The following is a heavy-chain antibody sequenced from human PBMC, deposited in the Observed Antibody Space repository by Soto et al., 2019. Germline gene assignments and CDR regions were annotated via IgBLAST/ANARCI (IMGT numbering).Heavy chain of an antibody. V-gene: IGHV3-66*01. J-gene: IGHJ6*03. Sequence: EVQLVESGGGLVQPGGSLRLFCGASGFTVSRNYMSWVRQAPGKGLEWVSVIYSGGSTYDADSVKVRVTISRDNFKNTLYFQMNCLRAEDTAVYYCARADKEFWSGYGSSFYYYYMDVCGKGTTVTVSS. D-gene: IGHD3-3*01. CDR2: IYSGGST. CDR1: GFTVSRNY. CDR3: ARADKEFWSGYGSSFYYYYMDV.